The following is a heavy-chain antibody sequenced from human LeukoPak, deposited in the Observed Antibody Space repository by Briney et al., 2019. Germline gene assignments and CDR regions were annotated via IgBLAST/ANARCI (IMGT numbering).Heavy chain of an antibody. Sequence: SETLSLTCTVSGGSISSSSYYWGWIRQPPGKGLEWIGSIYYSGSTYYNPSLKSRVTISVDTSKNQFSLKLSSVTAADTAVYYCARRGRWQKTGDFDYWGQGTLVTVSS. CDR1: GGSISSSSYY. V-gene: IGHV4-39*07. D-gene: IGHD5-24*01. CDR2: IYYSGST. CDR3: ARRGRWQKTGDFDY. J-gene: IGHJ4*02.